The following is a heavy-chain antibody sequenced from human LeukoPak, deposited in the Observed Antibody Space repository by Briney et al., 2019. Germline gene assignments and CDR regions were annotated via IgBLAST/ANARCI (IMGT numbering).Heavy chain of an antibody. V-gene: IGHV4-59*01. CDR2: IYYSGST. J-gene: IGHJ5*02. CDR3: ARGPRSTMVRGVIKNWFDP. CDR1: GGSISSYY. D-gene: IGHD3-10*01. Sequence: SETLSLTCTVSGGSISSYYWSWIRQPPGKGLEWIGYIYYSGSTNYNPSLKSRVTTSVDTSKNQFSLKLSSVTAADTAVYYWARGPRSTMVRGVIKNWFDPWGQGTLVTVSS.